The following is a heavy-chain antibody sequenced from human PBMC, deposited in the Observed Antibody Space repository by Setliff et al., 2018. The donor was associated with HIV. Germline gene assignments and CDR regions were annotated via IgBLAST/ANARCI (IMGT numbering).Heavy chain of an antibody. Sequence: PSETLSLTCTVSGGSISSHCWSWIRQSPGKALEWIGYIYASGSIIYNPSLKSRVTMSVDTSKNNVSLNLSSVTAAATAVYYCARHNCGTTACYGVVVWGQGTMVTVSS. J-gene: IGHJ3*01. V-gene: IGHV4-59*11. CDR3: ARHNCGTTACYGVVV. D-gene: IGHD2-2*01. CDR1: GGSISSHC. CDR2: IYASGSI.